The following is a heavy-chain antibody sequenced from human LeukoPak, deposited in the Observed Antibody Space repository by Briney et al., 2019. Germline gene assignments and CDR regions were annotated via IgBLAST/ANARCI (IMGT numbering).Heavy chain of an antibody. CDR3: AKEAGDYVAGKYFDY. J-gene: IGHJ4*02. CDR2: ISGSGGST. V-gene: IGHV3-23*01. D-gene: IGHD3-16*01. CDR1: GFTFSSFA. Sequence: GGSLRLSCAASGFTFSSFAVNWVRQAPGKGLEWVSSISGSGGSTYYADPVKGRFSISRDNSNNALYLQMNSLRAEDTAVYYCAKEAGDYVAGKYFDYLGQGTLVTVSS.